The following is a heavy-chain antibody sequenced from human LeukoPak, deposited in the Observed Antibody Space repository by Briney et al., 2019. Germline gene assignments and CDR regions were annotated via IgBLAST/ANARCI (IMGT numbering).Heavy chain of an antibody. Sequence: PGRSLRLSCAASGFTFSSYAMSWVRQAPGKGLEWVSAISGSGGSTYYADSVKGRFTISRDNSKNTLFLQMNGLGAEDTAIYYCAKGLALPRPHYFDYWGQGILVTVSS. CDR2: ISGSGGST. CDR3: AKGLALPRPHYFDY. J-gene: IGHJ4*02. CDR1: GFTFSSYA. D-gene: IGHD6-13*01. V-gene: IGHV3-23*01.